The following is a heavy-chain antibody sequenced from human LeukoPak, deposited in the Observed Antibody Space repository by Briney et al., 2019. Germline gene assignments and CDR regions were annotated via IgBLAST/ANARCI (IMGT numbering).Heavy chain of an antibody. V-gene: IGHV3-30*18. J-gene: IGHJ4*02. CDR1: GFTFSSYG. Sequence: PGRSLRLSCAASGFTFSSYGMHWVRQAPGKGLEWVAVISYDGSNKYYADSVKGRFTISRGNSKNTLYLQMNSLRAEDTAVYYCAKVSDHYYDSSGYGYWGQGTLVTVSS. CDR3: AKVSDHYYDSSGYGY. D-gene: IGHD3-22*01. CDR2: ISYDGSNK.